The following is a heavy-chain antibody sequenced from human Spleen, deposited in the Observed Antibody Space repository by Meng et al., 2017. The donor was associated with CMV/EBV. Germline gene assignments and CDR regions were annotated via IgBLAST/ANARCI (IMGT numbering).Heavy chain of an antibody. CDR1: GGSFSGYY. J-gene: IGHJ4*02. D-gene: IGHD6-6*01. V-gene: IGHV4-34*01. CDR2: INHSGST. CDR3: ARGGKQLVPDY. Sequence: QVQLPQWGHGRLKPSATLSLTCAVYGGSFSGYYWSWIRQPPGKGLEWIGEINHSGSTNYNPSLKSRVTISVDTSKNQFSLKLSSVTAADTAVYYCARGGKQLVPDYWGQGTLVTVSS.